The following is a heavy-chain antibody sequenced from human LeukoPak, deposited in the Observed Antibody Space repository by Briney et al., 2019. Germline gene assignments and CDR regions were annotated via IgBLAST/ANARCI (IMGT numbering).Heavy chain of an antibody. Sequence: TLSLTCTVSGDSISSGGYSWSWIRQPLGKGLEWIGYIYHIGYISQSGNIYQNPSLKSRVTISLDTSRNQFSLKLSSVTAADTAVYYCARSPLAFYDSSGYPRVWFDPWGQGTLVTVSS. D-gene: IGHD3-22*01. CDR3: ARSPLAFYDSSGYPRVWFDP. V-gene: IGHV4-30-4*07. J-gene: IGHJ5*02. CDR1: GDSISSGGYS. CDR2: GYISQSGNI.